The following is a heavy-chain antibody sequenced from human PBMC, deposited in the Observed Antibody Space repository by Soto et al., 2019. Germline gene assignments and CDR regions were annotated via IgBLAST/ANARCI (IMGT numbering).Heavy chain of an antibody. Sequence: QLQLQESGPGLVKPSETLSLTWTVSGGSISSSTYYWGWIRQPPGKGLEWIATIFSTGNTHYKPSLTRRVTIPVDTSKNQFSLNLRSVTAADTAMYYCARHDYGDGFSYWGQGTLVTVSS. CDR1: GGSISSSTYY. J-gene: IGHJ4*02. CDR2: IFSTGNT. D-gene: IGHD4-17*01. CDR3: ARHDYGDGFSY. V-gene: IGHV4-39*01.